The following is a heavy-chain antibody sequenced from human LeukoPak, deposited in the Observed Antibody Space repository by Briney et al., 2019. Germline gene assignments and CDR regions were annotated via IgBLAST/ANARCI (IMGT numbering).Heavy chain of an antibody. V-gene: IGHV4-4*02. CDR1: GGSATSTNW. Sequence: PSETLSLTCAVSGGSATSTNWWTWVRQPPGKGLEWIGEVHLDGRTNYNPSLTGRLTLSVDLYENHISLKLTSVTAADTAVYYCAREGGFYRPLDYLGQGTLVTVSS. D-gene: IGHD3-3*01. J-gene: IGHJ4*02. CDR3: AREGGFYRPLDY. CDR2: VHLDGRT.